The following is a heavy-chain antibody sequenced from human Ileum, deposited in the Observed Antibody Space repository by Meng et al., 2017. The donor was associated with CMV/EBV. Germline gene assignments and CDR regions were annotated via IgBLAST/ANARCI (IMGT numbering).Heavy chain of an antibody. V-gene: IGHV3-21*01. CDR1: GFPFSGYA. Sequence: GESLKISCATSGFPFSGYAMNWVRQAPGKGLEWVSSIDSSQDYIYYADSVRGRFTISRDNAKNSVFLQMSSLRADDTAVYYCARGIVKQHSSSYYYGMDFWGQGTAVTVSS. J-gene: IGHJ6*02. CDR3: ARGIVKQHSSSYYYGMDF. D-gene: IGHD1/OR15-1a*01. CDR2: IDSSQDYI.